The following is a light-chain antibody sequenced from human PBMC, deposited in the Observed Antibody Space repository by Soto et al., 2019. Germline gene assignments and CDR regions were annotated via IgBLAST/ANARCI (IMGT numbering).Light chain of an antibody. Sequence: IVLTHSRTTLALSPGGRGTLSYRARQSVSSYLAWYQQEPGQAPRLLIYDASNRATGIPARFSGSGSGTDFTLNISSLEPEDFAAYYCQQRSNWPLTFGGGTKVDIK. J-gene: IGKJ4*01. CDR2: DAS. CDR1: QSVSSY. CDR3: QQRSNWPLT. V-gene: IGKV3-11*01.